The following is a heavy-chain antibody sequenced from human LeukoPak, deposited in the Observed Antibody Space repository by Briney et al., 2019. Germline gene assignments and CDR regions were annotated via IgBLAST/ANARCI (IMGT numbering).Heavy chain of an antibody. J-gene: IGHJ3*02. Sequence: GGSLRLSCAASGFTFSRYWMSWVRQAPGKGLEWVANIKQDGSEKYYVDSVRGRFTISRDNAKNSLYLQMNSLRAEDTAVYYCARDGTLNGAFDIWGQGTMVTVSS. CDR2: IKQDGSEK. V-gene: IGHV3-7*01. D-gene: IGHD2-8*01. CDR1: GFTFSRYW. CDR3: ARDGTLNGAFDI.